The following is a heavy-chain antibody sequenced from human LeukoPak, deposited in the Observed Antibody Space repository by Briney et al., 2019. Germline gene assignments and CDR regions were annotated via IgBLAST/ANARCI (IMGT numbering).Heavy chain of an antibody. D-gene: IGHD4-23*01. CDR2: IYYSGTT. J-gene: IGHJ4*02. V-gene: IGHV4-39*01. CDR3: ARPYGGNPGYFDY. CDR1: GGSISSNSEY. Sequence: SETLSLTCTVSGGSISSNSEYCGWIRQPPGKGLEWIGNIYYSGTTYYNPSLKSRVTISVDTSKNQFSLKLSSVTAADTAVYYCARPYGGNPGYFDYWGQGTLVTVSS.